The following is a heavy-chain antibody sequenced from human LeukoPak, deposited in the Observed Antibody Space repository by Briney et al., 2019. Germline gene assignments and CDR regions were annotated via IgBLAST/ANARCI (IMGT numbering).Heavy chain of an antibody. CDR3: ARQVRITMIVVVIDNYFDY. V-gene: IGHV4-39*01. D-gene: IGHD3-22*01. CDR1: GGSISSSLYY. J-gene: IGHJ4*02. Sequence: SETLSLTCTVSGGSISSSLYYWGWIRQPPGKGLEWIGTINYSGYTYYNPSLKSRVTISVDTSKNQFSLKLSSVTAADTAVYYCARQVRITMIVVVIDNYFDYWGQGTLVTVSS. CDR2: INYSGYT.